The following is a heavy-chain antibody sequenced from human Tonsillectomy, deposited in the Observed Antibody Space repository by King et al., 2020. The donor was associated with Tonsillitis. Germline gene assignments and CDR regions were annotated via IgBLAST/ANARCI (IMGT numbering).Heavy chain of an antibody. CDR1: GFTFSSYG. Sequence: VQLVESGGGVVQPGGSLRLSCAASGFTFSSYGMHWVRQAPGKGLEWGAFIRYEGSNKYYADSVKGRLTISRDNSKNTLYLQMNSLRAEDTAVYYCAKLGSDWGQGTLVTVSS. CDR3: AKLGSD. D-gene: IGHD1-26*01. V-gene: IGHV3-30*02. CDR2: IRYEGSNK. J-gene: IGHJ4*02.